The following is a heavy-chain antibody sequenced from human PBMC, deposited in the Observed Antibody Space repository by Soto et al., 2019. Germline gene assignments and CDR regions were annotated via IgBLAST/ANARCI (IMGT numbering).Heavy chain of an antibody. J-gene: IGHJ5*02. D-gene: IGHD2-15*01. CDR2: IWYDGSNK. CDR1: GFPFSSYG. V-gene: IGHV3-33*01. CDR3: ARWVVVAATRGWFDP. Sequence: GGSLRLSCAASGFPFSSYGMHWVRQAPGKGLEWVAVIWYDGSNKYYADSVTGRFTISRDNSKNTLYLQMNSLRAEDTAVYYCARWVVVAATRGWFDPWGQGTLVTVSS.